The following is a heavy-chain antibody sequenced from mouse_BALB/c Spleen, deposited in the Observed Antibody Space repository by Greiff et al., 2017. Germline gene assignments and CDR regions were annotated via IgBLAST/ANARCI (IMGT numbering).Heavy chain of an antibody. CDR2: IYPGDGDT. D-gene: IGHD1-2*01. J-gene: IGHJ2*01. Sequence: VQLQQSGAELARPGASVKLSCKASGYTFTSYWMQWVKQRPGQGLEWIGAIYPGDGDTRYTQKFKGKATLTADKSSSTAYMQLSSLASEDSAVYYCARKGGGYGDYWGQGTTLTVSS. CDR1: GYTFTSYW. V-gene: IGHV1-87*01. CDR3: ARKGGGYGDY.